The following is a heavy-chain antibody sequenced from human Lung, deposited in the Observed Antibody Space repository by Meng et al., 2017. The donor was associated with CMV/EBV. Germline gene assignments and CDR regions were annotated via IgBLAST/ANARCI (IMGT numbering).Heavy chain of an antibody. CDR3: ASGAGDY. V-gene: IGHV5-51*01. CDR1: GYSFSTYW. CDR2: IHPSDSET. J-gene: IGHJ4*02. Sequence: GESLKISCKGSGYSFSTYWIAWVRQMPGKGLEWMGVIHPSDSETTYSPSFEGQVTISADKSISTVYLHWSYLKASDTGMYYCASGAGDYWGRGTLVTVSS. D-gene: IGHD1-26*01.